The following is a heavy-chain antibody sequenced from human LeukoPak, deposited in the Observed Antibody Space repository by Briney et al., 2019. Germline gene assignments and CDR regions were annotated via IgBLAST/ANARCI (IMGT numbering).Heavy chain of an antibody. D-gene: IGHD3-10*01. V-gene: IGHV3-15*01. CDR2: IKSKTDGGTA. Sequence: GGSLRLSCLASGLTFSNAWMIWVRQAPGRGREGVGRIKSKTDGGTAYYPATVKGSFTLSRDDSKNTLYLQMNSLKTEDTAVYYCTTDYYGSGNSWGQGTLVTVSS. CDR1: GLTFSNAW. J-gene: IGHJ4*02. CDR3: TTDYYGSGNS.